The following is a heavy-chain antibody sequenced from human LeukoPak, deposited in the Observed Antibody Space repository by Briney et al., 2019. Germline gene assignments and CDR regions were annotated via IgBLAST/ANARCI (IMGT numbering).Heavy chain of an antibody. CDR3: ALTRGGGYCSGGSCGDDAFDI. D-gene: IGHD2-15*01. V-gene: IGHV3-23*01. CDR1: GFTFSSYA. Sequence: GGSLRLSCAASGFTFSSYAMSWVRQAPGKGLERVSAISGSGGSTYYADSVKARFTISRDNSKNTLYLQMNSLRAEDTAVYYCALTRGGGYCSGGSCGDDAFDIWGQGAMVTVSS. CDR2: ISGSGGST. J-gene: IGHJ3*02.